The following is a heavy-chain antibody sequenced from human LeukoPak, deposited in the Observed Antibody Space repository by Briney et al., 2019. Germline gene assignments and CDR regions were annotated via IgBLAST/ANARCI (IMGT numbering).Heavy chain of an antibody. CDR2: ISSSGTTI. CDR3: ARSEFEAFDM. V-gene: IGHV3-48*03. Sequence: PGGSLRLSCAASGFTFSNYEMNWVRQAPGKGLECVSYISSSGTTITYADSLKGRFTISRDNAKNSLYLQMNSLRAEDTAVYYCARSEFEAFDMWGQGTMVTVSS. J-gene: IGHJ3*02. D-gene: IGHD3-10*01. CDR1: GFTFSNYE.